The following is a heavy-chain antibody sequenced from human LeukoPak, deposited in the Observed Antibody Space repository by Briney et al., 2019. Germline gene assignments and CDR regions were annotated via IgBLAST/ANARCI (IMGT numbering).Heavy chain of an antibody. CDR2: ISGSGGST. CDR1: GFTFTTYS. Sequence: GGSLRLSCAASGFTFTTYSMNWVRQAPGKGLEWVSAISGSGGSTYYADSVKGRFTISRDNSKNTLYLQMNSLRAEDTAVYYCAKCYAFDYWGQGTLVTVSS. CDR3: AKCYAFDY. J-gene: IGHJ4*02. V-gene: IGHV3-23*01. D-gene: IGHD2-2*01.